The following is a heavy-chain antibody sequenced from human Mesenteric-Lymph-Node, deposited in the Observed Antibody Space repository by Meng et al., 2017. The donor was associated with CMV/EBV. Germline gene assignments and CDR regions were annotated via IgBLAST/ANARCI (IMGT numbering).Heavy chain of an antibody. CDR1: GGTFSNYA. Sequence: SVKVSCKASGGTFSNYAISWVRRAPGQGLEWMGGIIPRLGTANYAQNFQGRVTITTDESTSAVYMEVTSLRSDDTAVYYCARDPGSSTSWADYWGQGTLVTVSS. D-gene: IGHD2-2*01. CDR2: IIPRLGTA. CDR3: ARDPGSSTSWADY. J-gene: IGHJ4*02. V-gene: IGHV1-69*05.